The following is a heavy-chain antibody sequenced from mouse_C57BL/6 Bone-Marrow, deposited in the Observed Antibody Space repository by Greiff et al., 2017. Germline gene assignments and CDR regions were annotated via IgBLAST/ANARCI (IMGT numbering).Heavy chain of an antibody. CDR3: ARSKNWDSWFAY. CDR1: GYAFTNYL. Sequence: VMLVESGAELVRPGTSVKVSCKASGYAFTNYLIEWVKQRPGQGLEWIGVINPGSGGTNYNEKFKGKATLTADTSSSTAYMQLSSLTSEDSAVYFCARSKNWDSWFAYWGQGTLVTVSA. CDR2: INPGSGGT. J-gene: IGHJ3*01. V-gene: IGHV1-54*01. D-gene: IGHD4-1*01.